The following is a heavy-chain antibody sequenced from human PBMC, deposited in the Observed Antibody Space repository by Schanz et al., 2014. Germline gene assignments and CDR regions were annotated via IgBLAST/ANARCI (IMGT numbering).Heavy chain of an antibody. D-gene: IGHD6-6*01. J-gene: IGHJ6*02. V-gene: IGHV3-7*03. Sequence: EVQLVESGGGLVQPGESLRVSCAASGFTFSNYWMSWVRQAPGKGLEWVANIRQEGSEKYYVDSVKGRFTVSRDDAKNSLYLQMNSLRAEDTAVYYCAKIWKGHPIEVRPGWSDDMDVWGQGTTVTVSS. CDR3: AKIWKGHPIEVRPGWSDDMDV. CDR1: GFTFSNYW. CDR2: IRQEGSEK.